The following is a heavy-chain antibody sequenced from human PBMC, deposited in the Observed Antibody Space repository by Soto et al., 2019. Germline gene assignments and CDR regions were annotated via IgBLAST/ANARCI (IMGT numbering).Heavy chain of an antibody. J-gene: IGHJ4*02. D-gene: IGHD6-13*01. V-gene: IGHV4-39*01. CDR3: ARWVFSGVYFDY. CDR1: GGSISSSSYY. Sequence: SETLSLTCTVSGGSISSSSYYWGWIRQPPGKGLEWIGSIYYSGSTYYNPSLKSRVTISVDTSKNQFSLKLSSVTAADTAVYYCARWVFSGVYFDYWGQGTLVTVSS. CDR2: IYYSGST.